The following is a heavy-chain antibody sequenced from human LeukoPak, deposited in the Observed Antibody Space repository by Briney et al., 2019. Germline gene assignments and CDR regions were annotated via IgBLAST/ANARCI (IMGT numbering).Heavy chain of an antibody. CDR3: AKEFAYYDFWSGYCFDY. CDR1: GFTFSSYG. CDR2: ISYDGSNK. D-gene: IGHD3-3*01. J-gene: IGHJ4*02. Sequence: PGGSLRLSCAASGFTFSSYGMHWVRQAPGKGLEWVAVISYDGSNKYYADSVKGRFTISRDNSKNTLYLQMNSLRAEDTAVYYCAKEFAYYDFWSGYCFDYWGQGTLVTVSS. V-gene: IGHV3-30*18.